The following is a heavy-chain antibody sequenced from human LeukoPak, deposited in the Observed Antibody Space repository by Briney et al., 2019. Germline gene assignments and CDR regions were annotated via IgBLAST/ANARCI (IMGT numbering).Heavy chain of an antibody. CDR2: ISYDGSNK. V-gene: IGHV3-30*18. CDR3: AKDRAQRIIYDSSGYQDDDAFDI. D-gene: IGHD3-22*01. Sequence: PGGSLRLSCAASGFTFSSYGMHWVRQAPGKGLEWVAVISYDGSNKYYADSVKGRFTISRDNSKNTLYLQMNSLRAEDTAVYYCAKDRAQRIIYDSSGYQDDDAFDIWGQGTMVTVSS. J-gene: IGHJ3*02. CDR1: GFTFSSYG.